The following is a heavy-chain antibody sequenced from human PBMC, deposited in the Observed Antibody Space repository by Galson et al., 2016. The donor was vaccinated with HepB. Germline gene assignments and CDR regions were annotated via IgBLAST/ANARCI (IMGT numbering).Heavy chain of an antibody. CDR1: GASINSSSFY. J-gene: IGHJ4*02. CDR3: ASYDFLTDYSYTPSNLNY. V-gene: IGHV4-39*01. D-gene: IGHD3-9*01. CDR2: MFYTGRT. Sequence: SETLSLTCVVSGASINSSSFYWGWIRQPPGKGLEWIGTMFYTGRTYYNQSLKSRVTISVDTSKNQFSLKLISVTAADTAVYYCASYDFLTDYSYTPSNLNYWGQGTLVTVSS.